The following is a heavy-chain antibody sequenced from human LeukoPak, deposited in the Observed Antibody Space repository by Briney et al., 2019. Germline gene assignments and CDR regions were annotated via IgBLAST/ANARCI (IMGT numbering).Heavy chain of an antibody. CDR3: ARGGARQQLFENYFDY. CDR1: GSTVGSNY. J-gene: IGHJ4*02. V-gene: IGHV3-53*01. CDR2: IYRGGST. D-gene: IGHD6-13*01. Sequence: GGSLRLSCAASGSTVGSNYMNWVRQAPGKGLEWVSVIYRGGSTYYADSVKGRFTISSDTSKNTVYLQMNSLRAEDTAVYYCARGGARQQLFENYFDYWGQGTLVTVSS.